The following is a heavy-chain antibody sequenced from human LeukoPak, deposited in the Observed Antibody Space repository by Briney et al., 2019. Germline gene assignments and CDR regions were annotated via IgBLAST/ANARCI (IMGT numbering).Heavy chain of an antibody. V-gene: IGHV4-4*07. CDR1: GGSISSYY. Sequence: SETLSLTCTVSGGSISSYYWSWIRQPAGKGLEWIGRIYTSGSTNYNPSLKSRVTMSVDTSKNQFSLKLSSVTAADTAVYYCARATVTTYRRRSKYYFDYWGQGTLVTVSS. J-gene: IGHJ4*02. CDR3: ARATVTTYRRRSKYYFDY. CDR2: IYTSGST. D-gene: IGHD4-17*01.